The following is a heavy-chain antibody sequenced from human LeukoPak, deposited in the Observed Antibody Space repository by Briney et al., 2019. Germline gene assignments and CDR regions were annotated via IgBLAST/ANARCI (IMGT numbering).Heavy chain of an antibody. CDR2: ITYNARDT. Sequence: GGSLRLPCAASGFIFSNYAMNWVRQAPGKRLEWVASITYNARDTYFAASVKGRFTVSRDNSGDTLYLQMNSLRADDTAIYYCARAPLVSCTGARCYHFDSWGQGTLVTVSS. CDR3: ARAPLVSCTGARCYHFDS. V-gene: IGHV3-23*01. J-gene: IGHJ4*02. CDR1: GFIFSNYA. D-gene: IGHD2-15*01.